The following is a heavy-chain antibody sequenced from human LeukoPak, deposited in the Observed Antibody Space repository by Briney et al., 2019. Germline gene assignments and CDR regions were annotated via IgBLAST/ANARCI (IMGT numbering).Heavy chain of an antibody. J-gene: IGHJ4*02. V-gene: IGHV3-64*01. CDR1: GFTFSDYA. D-gene: IGHD1-26*01. CDR2: ISSNGGSI. Sequence: GGSLRLSCAASGFTFSDYAMHWVRQAPGKELEYVSAISSNGGSIHYANSVKGRFTISRDNSKNTLYLQMNSLRAEDTAVYYCAKDRRGSYSFDYWGQGTLVTVSS. CDR3: AKDRRGSYSFDY.